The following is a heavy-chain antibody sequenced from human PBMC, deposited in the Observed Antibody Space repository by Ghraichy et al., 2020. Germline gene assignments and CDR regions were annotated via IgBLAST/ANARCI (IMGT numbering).Heavy chain of an antibody. CDR1: GGSISSGGYS. CDR2: IYHSGST. J-gene: IGHJ5*02. D-gene: IGHD3-3*01. Sequence: SETLSLTCAVSGGSISSGGYSWSWIRQPPGKGLEWIGYIYHSGSTYYNPSLKSRVTISVDRSKNQFSLKLSSVTAADTAVYYCAGGITIFGVVRGSNWFDPWGQGTLVTVSS. CDR3: AGGITIFGVVRGSNWFDP. V-gene: IGHV4-30-2*01.